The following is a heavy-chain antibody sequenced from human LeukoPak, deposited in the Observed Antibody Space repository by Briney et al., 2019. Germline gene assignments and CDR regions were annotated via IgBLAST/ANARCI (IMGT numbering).Heavy chain of an antibody. V-gene: IGHV3-74*01. J-gene: IGHJ4*02. CDR3: ARDPPGGSTEFDY. CDR2: INSDGSST. CDR1: VFTYNSYW. Sequence: GRSLRLPCAASVFTYNSYWPYWVRQAPGKGLVWVSRINSDGSSTNYADSVKGRFTISRDDAKKTLYLQMNSLRADDTAVYYCARDPPGGSTEFDYWGQGTLVTVSS. D-gene: IGHD1-7*01.